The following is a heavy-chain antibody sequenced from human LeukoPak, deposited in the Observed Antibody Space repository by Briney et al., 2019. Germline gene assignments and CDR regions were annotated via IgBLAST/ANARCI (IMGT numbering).Heavy chain of an antibody. Sequence: GGSLRLSCAASGFTFSSYSMNWLRQPPGKGLEWVSTINANSGTTSYAASVRGRFTISRDNSKNTLYLQLNTLRADDTATYYCAKPISGGLAVTADWFHPWGQGTLVVVSS. V-gene: IGHV3-23*01. D-gene: IGHD6-19*01. J-gene: IGHJ5*01. CDR2: INANSGTT. CDR1: GFTFSSYS. CDR3: AKPISGGLAVTADWFHP.